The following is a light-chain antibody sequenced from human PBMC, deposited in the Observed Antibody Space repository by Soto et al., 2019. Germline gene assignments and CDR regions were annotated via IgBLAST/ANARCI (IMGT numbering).Light chain of an antibody. V-gene: IGLV2-14*01. CDR3: SSYTRSSTYV. CDR2: EVT. J-gene: IGLJ1*01. Sequence: QSVLTQPASVSASPGQSIAISCSGTSSDVGAYDYVSWYQHHPGKAPKLIIYEVTYRPSGVSNRFSASKSGNTPSLTISGLQAEDEADYYCSSYTRSSTYVFGTGTKVTVL. CDR1: SSDVGAYDY.